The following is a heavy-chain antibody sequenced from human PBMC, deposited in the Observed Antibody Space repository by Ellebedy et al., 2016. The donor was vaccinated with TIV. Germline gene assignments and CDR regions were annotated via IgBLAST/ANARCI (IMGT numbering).Heavy chain of an antibody. CDR1: GDSVSSNSAA. CDR2: TYYRSKWYN. Sequence: SETLSLTXAISGDSVSSNSAAWNWIRQSPSRGLEWLGRTYYRSKWYNDYAVSVKSRITINPDTSKNQFSLQVNSVIPEDTAVYYCAREDSSSWYRFDYWGQGTLVTVSS. CDR3: AREDSSSWYRFDY. D-gene: IGHD6-13*01. V-gene: IGHV6-1*01. J-gene: IGHJ4*02.